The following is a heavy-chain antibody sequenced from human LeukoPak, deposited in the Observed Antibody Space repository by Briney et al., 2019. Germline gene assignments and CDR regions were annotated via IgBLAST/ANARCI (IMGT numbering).Heavy chain of an antibody. J-gene: IGHJ4*02. V-gene: IGHV3-23*01. Sequence: PGGSLRLSCAASGFRFSTYSMDWVRQAPGKGLEWVSSITGNALNTYHADFIKGRFTISRDDSKNTLYLHLSSLRVEDTAVYYCAKLQDFYDNSGYSYFDNWGQGTLVTVSS. CDR1: GFRFSTYS. D-gene: IGHD3-22*01. CDR2: ITGNALNT. CDR3: AKLQDFYDNSGYSYFDN.